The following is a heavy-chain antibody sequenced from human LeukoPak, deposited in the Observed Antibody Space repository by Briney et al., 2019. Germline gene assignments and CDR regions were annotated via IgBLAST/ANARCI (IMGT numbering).Heavy chain of an antibody. Sequence: SETLSLTCAVYGGSFSGYYWSWIRQPPGKGLEWIGEINHSGSTNYNPSLKSRVTISVVTSKNQFSLKLSSVTAADTAVYYCARSQYSSSCDCWGQGTLVTVSS. J-gene: IGHJ4*02. CDR1: GGSFSGYY. V-gene: IGHV4-34*01. D-gene: IGHD6-13*01. CDR3: ARSQYSSSCDC. CDR2: INHSGST.